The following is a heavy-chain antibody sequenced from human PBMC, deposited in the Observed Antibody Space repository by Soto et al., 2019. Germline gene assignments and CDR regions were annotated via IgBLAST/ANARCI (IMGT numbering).Heavy chain of an antibody. CDR3: ARVRDSFGLDV. V-gene: IGHV4-31*03. D-gene: IGHD2-15*01. J-gene: IGHJ6*02. Sequence: SQTLSLTCRLSGGSITGAYYWNWIRQHPGKGLEWIGSIHYRGSTYYNPSLKTRITISLDRPNNQFSLNLSSVTAADPAVYYCARVRDSFGLDVWGQGTTVTV. CDR2: IHYRGST. CDR1: GGSITGAYY.